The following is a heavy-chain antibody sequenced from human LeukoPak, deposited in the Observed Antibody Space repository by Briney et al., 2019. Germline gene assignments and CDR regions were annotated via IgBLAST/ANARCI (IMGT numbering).Heavy chain of an antibody. V-gene: IGHV4-59*01. CDR1: GGSISSYY. D-gene: IGHD6-13*01. CDR2: IYYSGST. Sequence: SETLSLTCTVSGGSISSYYWSWIRQPPGKGLEWIGYIYYSGSTNYNPSLKSRVTISVDTSKNQFSLKLSSVTAADTAVYYCARDRRAAAGPGTWFDPWGQGTLVTVSS. J-gene: IGHJ5*02. CDR3: ARDRRAAAGPGTWFDP.